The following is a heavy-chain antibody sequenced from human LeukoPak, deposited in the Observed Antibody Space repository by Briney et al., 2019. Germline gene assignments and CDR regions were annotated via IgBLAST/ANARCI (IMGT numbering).Heavy chain of an antibody. V-gene: IGHV3-43*01. CDR3: AKDGPLAPLTS. CDR1: GFTFDDYT. CDR2: ISWDGGST. Sequence: PGGSLRLSCAASGFTFDDYTMHWVRQAPGKGLEWVSLISWDGGSTYYADSVKGRFTISRDNSKNSLYLRMNSLRTEDTALYYCAKDGPLAPLTSWGQGTLVTVSS. J-gene: IGHJ5*02. D-gene: IGHD3-16*01.